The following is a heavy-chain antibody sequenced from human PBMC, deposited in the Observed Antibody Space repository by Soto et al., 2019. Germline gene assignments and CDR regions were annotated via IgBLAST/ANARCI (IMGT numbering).Heavy chain of an antibody. Sequence: QVQLVQSGAEVKKPGASVKVSCKASGYTFTSYAMHWVRQAPGQRLEWMGWINAGNGNTKYSQKLQGRVTITRDTSASTAYMELSSLRSEDTAVYYCARAPPHPTLKVVAAPIWGQGTMVTVSS. V-gene: IGHV1-3*01. CDR1: GYTFTSYA. J-gene: IGHJ3*02. D-gene: IGHD2-15*01. CDR3: ARAPPHPTLKVVAAPI. CDR2: INAGNGNT.